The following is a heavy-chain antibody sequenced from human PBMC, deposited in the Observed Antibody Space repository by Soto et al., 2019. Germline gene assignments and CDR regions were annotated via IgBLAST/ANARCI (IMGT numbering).Heavy chain of an antibody. CDR2: IFYSGRP. Sequence: QLQLQESGPGLVKPSETLSLTCTVSGGSVRSSTYYWGWIRQPPGKGLEWIGSIFYSGRPHYNPSLNTRLTVSLDTSKNRYSLKLSSVTAADTATYFCAIQSGAMAYYFDSWGQGTQVTVSS. V-gene: IGHV4-39*01. CDR3: AIQSGAMAYYFDS. J-gene: IGHJ4*02. CDR1: GGSVRSSTYY. D-gene: IGHD4-17*01.